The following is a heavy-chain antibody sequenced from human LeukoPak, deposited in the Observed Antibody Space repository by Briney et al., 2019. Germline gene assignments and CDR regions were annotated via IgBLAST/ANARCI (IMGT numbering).Heavy chain of an antibody. D-gene: IGHD3-22*01. J-gene: IGHJ4*02. Sequence: PGRSLRLSCAASGFTFSSYGMHWVRQAPGKGLEWVSAISGSGGSTYYADSVKGRFTISRDNSKNTLYLQMNSLRAEDTAVYYCASCSYPGSGYYYPDDYWGQGTLVTVSS. V-gene: IGHV3-23*01. CDR3: ASCSYPGSGYYYPDDY. CDR2: ISGSGGST. CDR1: GFTFSSYG.